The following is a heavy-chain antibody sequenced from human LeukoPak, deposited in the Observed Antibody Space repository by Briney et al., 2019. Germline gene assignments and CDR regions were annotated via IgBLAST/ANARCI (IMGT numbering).Heavy chain of an antibody. J-gene: IGHJ4*02. D-gene: IGHD3-16*01. CDR1: GCSISSSSYY. CDR2: IDNRGST. CDR3: ARHVASYDFNY. V-gene: IGHV4-39*01. Sequence: SESLSLTCTASGCSISSSSYYWGRIRQPPGKELECIGSIDNRGSTYSNPPLNTRVTVYANRTTNQYPLNLNSVTAADTSVYYCARHVASYDFNYWGQGTLVTVSS.